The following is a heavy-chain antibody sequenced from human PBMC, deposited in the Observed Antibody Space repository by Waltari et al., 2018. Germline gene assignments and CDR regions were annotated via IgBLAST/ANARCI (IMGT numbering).Heavy chain of an antibody. CDR3: TTVYYGSGNYYNAEV. D-gene: IGHD3-10*01. CDR2: IKGKTDAETT. Sequence: EVQLVESGGGLVKPGGSLRLSCTASGLPFSSAWLSWVRQAPGKGLEWVALIKGKTDAETTDYAAPVKGRFTISRDDSKNTLYLQMNSLETDDTAVYYCTTVYYGSGNYYNAEVWGQGTLVTVSS. CDR1: GLPFSSAW. V-gene: IGHV3-15*01. J-gene: IGHJ4*02.